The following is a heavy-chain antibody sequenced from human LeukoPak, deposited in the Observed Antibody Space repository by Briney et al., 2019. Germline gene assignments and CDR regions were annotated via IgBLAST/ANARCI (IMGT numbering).Heavy chain of an antibody. D-gene: IGHD3-3*01. CDR1: GFTFSSYS. Sequence: PGGSLRLSCAASGFTFSSYSMNWVRQAPGKGLKWVSSISSSSSYIYYADSVKGRFTISRDNAKNSLYLQMNSLRAEDTAVYYCAREDTIFGVVIGAYYYMDVWGKGTTVTVSS. CDR3: AREDTIFGVVIGAYYYMDV. J-gene: IGHJ6*03. V-gene: IGHV3-21*01. CDR2: ISSSSSYI.